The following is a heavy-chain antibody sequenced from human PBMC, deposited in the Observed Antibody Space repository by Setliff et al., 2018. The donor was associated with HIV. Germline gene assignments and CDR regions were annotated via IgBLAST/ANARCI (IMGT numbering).Heavy chain of an antibody. D-gene: IGHD3-9*01. CDR2: INTDSGTP. CDR1: ADTFTNCL. V-gene: IGHV7-4-1*02. J-gene: IGHJ5*01. Sequence: AAVKVPCKDSADTFTNCLINLVRQAPGQGLEGMGWINTDSGTPTYAQAFTGRFVVSLDTSVSTALLQVTSIKAEDTAVYYCARGDHDVLGDYSNFFDSWGQGTLVTVSS. CDR3: ARGDHDVLGDYSNFFDS.